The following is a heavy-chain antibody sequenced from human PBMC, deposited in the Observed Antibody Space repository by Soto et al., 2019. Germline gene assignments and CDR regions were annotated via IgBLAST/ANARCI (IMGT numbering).Heavy chain of an antibody. J-gene: IGHJ6*02. V-gene: IGHV1-3*01. CDR3: ARDHFYYSSGDDYCMDV. CDR2: INAGNGNT. D-gene: IGHD3-22*01. Sequence: QVQLVQSGAEVKKPGASVKVSCKASGYTFTSYAMHWVRQAPGQRLEWMGWINAGNGNTKYSQKFQGRVTITRDTSARTAYMELRSLRSEDTAVYYCARDHFYYSSGDDYCMDVWGQGSTVTVSS. CDR1: GYTFTSYA.